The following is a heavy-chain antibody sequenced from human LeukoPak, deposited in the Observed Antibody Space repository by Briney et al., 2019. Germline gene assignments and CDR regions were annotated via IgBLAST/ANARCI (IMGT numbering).Heavy chain of an antibody. D-gene: IGHD6-19*01. V-gene: IGHV4-59*01. Sequence: SETLSLTCTVSGGCISSYYWSWIRQPPGKGLEWIGYIYYSGSTNYNPSLKSRVTISVDTSKNQFSLKLSSVTAADTAVYYCARDRVAGTLDYWGQGTLVTVSS. CDR2: IYYSGST. CDR3: ARDRVAGTLDY. CDR1: GGCISSYY. J-gene: IGHJ4*02.